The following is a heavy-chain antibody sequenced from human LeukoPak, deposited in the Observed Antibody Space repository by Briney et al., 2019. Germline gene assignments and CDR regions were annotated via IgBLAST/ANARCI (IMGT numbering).Heavy chain of an antibody. CDR2: IYYSGST. D-gene: IGHD6-19*01. CDR1: GDSISSYY. V-gene: IGHV4-59*01. CDR3: ARGRQWLVPYYFDY. J-gene: IGHJ4*02. Sequence: SETLSLTCTVSGDSISSYYWSWIRQPPGKGLEWIGYIYYSGSTNYNPSLKSRVTISVDTSKNQFSLKLSSVTAADTAVYYCARGRQWLVPYYFDYWGQGTLVTVSS.